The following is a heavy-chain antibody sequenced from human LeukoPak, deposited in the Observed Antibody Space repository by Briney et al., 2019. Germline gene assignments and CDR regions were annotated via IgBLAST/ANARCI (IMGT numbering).Heavy chain of an antibody. CDR1: GGSISSGDYY. J-gene: IGHJ4*02. D-gene: IGHD1-1*01. Sequence: TSQTLSLTCTVSGGSISSGDYYWSWIRQPPGKGLEWIGYIYYSGSTYYNPSLKSRVTISVDTSKNQFSLKLSSVTAADTPGYYRAGGVTGDRVFDYWGQGTLVTVSS. CDR3: AGGVTGDRVFDY. V-gene: IGHV4-30-4*01. CDR2: IYYSGST.